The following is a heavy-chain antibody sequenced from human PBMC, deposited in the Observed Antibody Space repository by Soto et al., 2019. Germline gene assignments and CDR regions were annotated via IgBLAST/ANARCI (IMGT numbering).Heavy chain of an antibody. D-gene: IGHD1-1*01. CDR3: ARGRYGDY. Sequence: QVHLVQSGAEVKKPGASVKVSCKGSGYAFTTYGITWVRQAPGQGLEWMGWISAHNGNTNYAQKLQGRVTVTRDTSTSTAYMELRSLTSDDTAVYYCARGRYGDYWGQGALVTVSS. V-gene: IGHV1-18*01. J-gene: IGHJ4*02. CDR2: ISAHNGNT. CDR1: GYAFTTYG.